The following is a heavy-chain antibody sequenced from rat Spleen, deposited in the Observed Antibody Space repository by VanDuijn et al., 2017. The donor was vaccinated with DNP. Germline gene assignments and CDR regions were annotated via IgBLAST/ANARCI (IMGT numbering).Heavy chain of an antibody. D-gene: IGHD4-4*01. V-gene: IGHV3-3*01. CDR1: GFSITNNFK. J-gene: IGHJ2*01. Sequence: EVLLQESGPGLVKPSQSLSLTCSVTGFSITNNFKWTWIRKFPGNKLEWMGYVTNAGSTDYNPSLKSRISITTDTSKNQFFLQVNSMTTEDTATYYCAIQLGVFDYWDQGVMVTVSS. CDR3: AIQLGVFDY. CDR2: VTNAGST.